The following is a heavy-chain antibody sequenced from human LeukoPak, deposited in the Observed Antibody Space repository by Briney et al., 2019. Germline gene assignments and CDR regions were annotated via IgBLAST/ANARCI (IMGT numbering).Heavy chain of an antibody. D-gene: IGHD2-15*01. CDR3: ARDVNIVVGPVAPAKNWFDP. CDR2: IYYSGST. J-gene: IGHJ5*02. V-gene: IGHV4-39*07. CDR1: GGSISSSSYY. Sequence: SETLSLTCTVSGGSISSSSYYWGWIRQPPGKGLEWIGSIYYSGSTYYNPSLKSRVTISVDTSKNQFSLKLSSVTAADTAVYYCARDVNIVVGPVAPAKNWFDPWGQGILVTVSS.